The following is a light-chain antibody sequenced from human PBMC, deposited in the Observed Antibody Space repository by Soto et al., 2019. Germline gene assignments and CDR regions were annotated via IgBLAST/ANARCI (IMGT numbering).Light chain of an antibody. J-gene: IGLJ1*01. Sequence: QSALTQPRSVSGAPGQSVTISCTGTSSDIGNYNYVSWYQQYPGKAPKLIIYDVSKRPSMIPRLFFCSNCGTTAPLIIAVLHADDEDYYYCCSDAGMCIFVFGTGTKVTVL. CDR3: CSDAGMCIFV. CDR1: SSDIGNYNY. CDR2: DVS. V-gene: IGLV2-11*01.